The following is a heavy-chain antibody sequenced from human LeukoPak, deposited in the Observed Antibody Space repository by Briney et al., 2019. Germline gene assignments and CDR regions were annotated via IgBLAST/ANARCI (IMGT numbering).Heavy chain of an antibody. CDR2: IKEDGSEK. CDR1: GFLFSRYW. J-gene: IGHJ4*02. V-gene: IGHV3-7*01. D-gene: IGHD1-14*01. Sequence: PGGSLRLSCAASGFLFSRYWMRWVRQAPGKGLEWVANIKEDGSEKYYVESMKGRFTISRDNVKNSLYLQINSLRAEDTAVYYCARDSFETDIDYWGQGTLVTVSS. CDR3: ARDSFETDIDY.